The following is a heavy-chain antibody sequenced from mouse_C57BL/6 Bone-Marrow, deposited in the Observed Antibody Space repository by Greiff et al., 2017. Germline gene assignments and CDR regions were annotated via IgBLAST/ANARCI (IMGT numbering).Heavy chain of an antibody. J-gene: IGHJ3*01. V-gene: IGHV1-54*01. CDR2: INPGSGGT. CDR3: ARGGGITTVVAPFAY. Sequence: VKLQESGAELVRPGTSVTVSCKASGYAFTNYLIEWVKQRPGQGLEWIGVINPGSGGTNYNEKFKGKATLTADKSSSTAYMQLSSLTSEDSAVYFCARGGGITTVVAPFAYWGQGTLVTVSA. D-gene: IGHD1-1*01. CDR1: GYAFTNYL.